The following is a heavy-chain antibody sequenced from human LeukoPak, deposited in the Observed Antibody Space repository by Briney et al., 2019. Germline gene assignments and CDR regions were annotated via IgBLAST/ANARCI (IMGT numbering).Heavy chain of an antibody. D-gene: IGHD4-17*01. CDR1: GGSISSSSYY. CDR2: IYNSGST. Sequence: SETLSLTCTVSGGSISSSSYYWGWLRQPPGKGLEWFGLIYNSGSTYYNPSLKSRVTMSVDTAKNQFYLKLRSVTAADTAVYYCARTNYGDYVMTWFDHWGQGTLVTVSS. CDR3: ARTNYGDYVMTWFDH. V-gene: IGHV4-39*01. J-gene: IGHJ5*02.